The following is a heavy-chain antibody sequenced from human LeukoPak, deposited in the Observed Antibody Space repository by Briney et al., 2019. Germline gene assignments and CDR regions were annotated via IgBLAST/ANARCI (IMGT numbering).Heavy chain of an antibody. D-gene: IGHD3-22*01. CDR3: ARDQTATKSYYYDSSGYHDY. Sequence: GGSLRLSCVASGFTFSRYWMSWVRQAPGKGLEWVANIKQDGSEKYYVDSVKGRFTISRDNAKNSLYLQMNSPRAEDTTVYYCARDQTATKSYYYDSSGYHDYWGQGTLVTVSS. CDR1: GFTFSRYW. V-gene: IGHV3-7*01. CDR2: IKQDGSEK. J-gene: IGHJ4*02.